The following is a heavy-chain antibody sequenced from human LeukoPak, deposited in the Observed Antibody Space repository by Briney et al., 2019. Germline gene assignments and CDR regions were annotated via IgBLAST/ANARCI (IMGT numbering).Heavy chain of an antibody. CDR1: GYTFTSYG. Sequence: ASVKVSCKASGYTFTSYGISWVRQAPGQGLEWMGWISAYNGNTNYAQKLQGRVTMTTDTSTSTAYMELRSLRSDDTAVYYCARDRDTQGYGDYYYYGMDVWGQGTTVTVSS. V-gene: IGHV1-18*04. CDR3: ARDRDTQGYGDYYYYGMDV. CDR2: ISAYNGNT. D-gene: IGHD4-17*01. J-gene: IGHJ6*02.